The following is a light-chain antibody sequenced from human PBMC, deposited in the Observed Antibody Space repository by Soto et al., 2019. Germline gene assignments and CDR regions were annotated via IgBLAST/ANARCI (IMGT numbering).Light chain of an antibody. V-gene: IGLV2-14*01. CDR3: ASYRSSTLL. J-gene: IGLJ2*01. CDR2: AVS. Sequence: QSALTQPASVSGSPGQSITISCTGTSSDLDGYNYVSWYQQCPGKAPKLMIYAVSNRPSGVSDRFSGSKSGHTASLTISGLQAEDEADYYCASYRSSTLLFGGGTQLTVL. CDR1: SSDLDGYNY.